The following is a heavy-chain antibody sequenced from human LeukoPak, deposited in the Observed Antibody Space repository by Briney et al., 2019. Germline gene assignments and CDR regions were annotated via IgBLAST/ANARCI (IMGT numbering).Heavy chain of an antibody. CDR3: ARDPRNVGLAP. Sequence: GGSLRLSCVASGFSLSGYWMYWVRQAPGKGLMYIPRNNGDGSTTNYADVVKGRFTMPRDNVKNTLYLQMNSLRVEDTAVYYCARDPRNVGLAPWGQGTLVTVSS. CDR2: NNGDGSTT. D-gene: IGHD2-15*01. J-gene: IGHJ5*02. V-gene: IGHV3-74*01. CDR1: GFSLSGYW.